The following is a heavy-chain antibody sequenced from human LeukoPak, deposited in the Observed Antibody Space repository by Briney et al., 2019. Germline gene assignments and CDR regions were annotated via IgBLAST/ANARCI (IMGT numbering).Heavy chain of an antibody. CDR3: ASPSAWELRTLRAFDI. V-gene: IGHV4-34*01. CDR1: GGSFSGYY. Sequence: SETLSLTCAVYGGSFSGYYWSWIRQPPGKGLEWIGEINHSGSTNYNPSLKSRVTISVDTSKNQFSLKLSSVTAADTAVYYCASPSAWELRTLRAFDIWGQGTMVTVSS. D-gene: IGHD1-26*01. CDR2: INHSGST. J-gene: IGHJ3*02.